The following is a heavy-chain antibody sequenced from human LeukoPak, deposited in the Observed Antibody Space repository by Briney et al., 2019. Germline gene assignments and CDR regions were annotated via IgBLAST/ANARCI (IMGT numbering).Heavy chain of an antibody. V-gene: IGHV4-59*01. J-gene: IGHJ6*03. CDR1: GDSISSYY. CDR3: ASGGPLEWFSPLNYYYYYMDV. Sequence: SETLSLTCTVSGDSISSYYWSWIRQPPGKGLEWIGYIYYSGSTNYNPSLKSRVTISVDTSKNQFSLKLSSVTAADTAVYYCASGGPLEWFSPLNYYYYYMDVWGKGTTVTVSS. D-gene: IGHD3-3*01. CDR2: IYYSGST.